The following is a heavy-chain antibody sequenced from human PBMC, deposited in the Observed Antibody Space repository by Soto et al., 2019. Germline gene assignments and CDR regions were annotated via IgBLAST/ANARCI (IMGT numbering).Heavy chain of an antibody. Sequence: QITLKESGPTLVRPTQTLTLTCTFSGFSLSTSALGVCVIRQPPGKALEWLALIYWNDDKHYSPSLKARHNFTMDTSKTQLVLTMTNMDPVDTATYYCAHRPSGWYLFDYWGQGTLVTVSS. V-gene: IGHV2-5*01. CDR3: AHRPSGWYLFDY. CDR2: IYWNDDK. J-gene: IGHJ4*02. CDR1: GFSLSTSALG. D-gene: IGHD6-19*01.